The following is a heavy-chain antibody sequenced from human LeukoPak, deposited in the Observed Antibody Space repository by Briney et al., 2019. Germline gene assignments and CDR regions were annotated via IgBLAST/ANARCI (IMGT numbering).Heavy chain of an antibody. CDR1: GFTFSSYV. J-gene: IGHJ4*02. V-gene: IGHV3-23*01. CDR2: ISNSGSTT. D-gene: IGHD3-22*01. Sequence: GGSLRLSCAASGFTFSSYVMSWVRQAPGKGLEWVSTISNSGSTTYYADSVKGRFTISRDNSKNTLYLQMNSLRAEDTAVYYCAKETYYYDSSREIDYWGQGTLVTVSS. CDR3: AKETYYYDSSREIDY.